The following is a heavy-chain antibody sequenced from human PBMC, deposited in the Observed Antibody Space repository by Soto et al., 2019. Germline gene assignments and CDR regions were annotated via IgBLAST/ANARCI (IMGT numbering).Heavy chain of an antibody. CDR1: GFTFSSYG. CDR2: ISYDGSNK. J-gene: IGHJ6*02. D-gene: IGHD2-2*01. V-gene: IGHV3-30*18. CDR3: AQGQHCSSTSCYFYYYGMDV. Sequence: QVQLVESGGGVVQPGRSLRLSCAASGFTFSSYGMHWVRQAPGKGLEWVAVISYDGSNKYYADSVKGRFTISRDNSKNTLYLQMNSLRAEDTAVYSCAQGQHCSSTSCYFYYYGMDVWGQGTTVTVSS.